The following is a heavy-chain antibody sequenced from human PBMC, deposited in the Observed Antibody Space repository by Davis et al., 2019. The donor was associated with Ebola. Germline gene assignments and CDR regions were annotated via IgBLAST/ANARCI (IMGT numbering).Heavy chain of an antibody. CDR2: IYSGGST. J-gene: IGHJ6*02. V-gene: IGHV3-66*01. CDR1: GFTFSSYA. D-gene: IGHD2-15*01. Sequence: PGGSLRLSCAASGFTFSSYAMNWVRQAPGKGLEWVSVIYSGGSTYYADSVKGRFTISRDNAKNSLYLQMNSLRAEDTAVYYCARDFPRGYCSGGSCGHYYGMDVWGQGTTVTVSS. CDR3: ARDFPRGYCSGGSCGHYYGMDV.